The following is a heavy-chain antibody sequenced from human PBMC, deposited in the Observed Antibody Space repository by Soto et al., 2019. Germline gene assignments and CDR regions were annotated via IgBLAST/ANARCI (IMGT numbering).Heavy chain of an antibody. Sequence: PGGSLRLSCAASGFTFSDYYMSWIRQAPGKGLEWLSYISGGGGSTKQYVDSVKGRFTISRDNAKNSLDLQMNSLRAEDTAVYYCARLRHYYDSSGYDYWGQGTLVTVSS. D-gene: IGHD3-22*01. V-gene: IGHV3-11*01. CDR1: GFTFSDYY. CDR3: ARLRHYYDSSGYDY. CDR2: ISGGGGSTK. J-gene: IGHJ4*02.